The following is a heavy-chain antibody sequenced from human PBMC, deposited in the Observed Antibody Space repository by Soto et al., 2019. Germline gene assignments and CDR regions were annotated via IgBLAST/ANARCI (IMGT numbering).Heavy chain of an antibody. J-gene: IGHJ4*02. CDR1: GGSISSGGYY. Sequence: LSLTCTVSGGSISSGGYYWSWIRQHPGKGLEWIGYIYYSGSTYYNPSLKSRVTISVDTSKNQFSLKLSSVTAADTAVYYCASTTSDSSGYSDYFDYWGQGTLVTVSS. V-gene: IGHV4-31*03. D-gene: IGHD3-22*01. CDR3: ASTTSDSSGYSDYFDY. CDR2: IYYSGST.